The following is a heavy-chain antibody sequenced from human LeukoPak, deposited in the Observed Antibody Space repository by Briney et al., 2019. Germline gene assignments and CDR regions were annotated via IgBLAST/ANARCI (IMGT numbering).Heavy chain of an antibody. CDR3: ARASGSSGWYYFDY. J-gene: IGHJ4*02. V-gene: IGHV3-33*01. Sequence: GGSLRLSCAASGFTFSSYGMHWVRQAPGEGLEWVAIIWYDGSNKYYADSVKGRFTISRDNPKNTLYLQMNSLRAEDTAVYYCARASGSSGWYYFDYWGQGTLVTVSS. CDR2: IWYDGSNK. D-gene: IGHD6-19*01. CDR1: GFTFSSYG.